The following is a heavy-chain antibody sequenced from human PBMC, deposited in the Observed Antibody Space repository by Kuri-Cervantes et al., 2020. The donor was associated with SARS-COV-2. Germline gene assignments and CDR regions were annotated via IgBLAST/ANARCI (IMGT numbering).Heavy chain of an antibody. V-gene: IGHV3-21*01. CDR1: GFTFSGYS. Sequence: GGSLRLSCAASGFTFSGYSMNWTRQAPGKGLEWVASTDSSSYYIYHADSVKGRLTISRDNAKTSLYLQMNSLKPEDTAVYYCAREEGGELGEAFDYWGQGALVTVSS. J-gene: IGHJ4*02. D-gene: IGHD7-27*01. CDR3: AREEGGELGEAFDY. CDR2: TDSSSYYI.